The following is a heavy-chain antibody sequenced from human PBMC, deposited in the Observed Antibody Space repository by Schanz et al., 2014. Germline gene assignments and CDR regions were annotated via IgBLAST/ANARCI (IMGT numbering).Heavy chain of an antibody. J-gene: IGHJ4*01. CDR1: GFTFSDYY. CDR2: ISGTTTST. D-gene: IGHD6-13*01. CDR3: AREQIMAAAGLVDY. Sequence: QVQLVESGGGVVQPGRSLRLSCAASGFTFSDYYMSWIRQAPGKGLEWVAYISGTTTSTNYADSVKGRFTISRDNAKSSLYLQLNSLRAEDTAVYYCAREQIMAAAGLVDYWGHGTLVTVSS. V-gene: IGHV3-11*05.